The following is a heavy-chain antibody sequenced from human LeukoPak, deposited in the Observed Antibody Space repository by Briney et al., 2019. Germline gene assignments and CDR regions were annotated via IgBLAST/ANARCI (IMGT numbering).Heavy chain of an antibody. Sequence: PGGSLRLSRAASVFTFSSYGMHWVRQAPGKGLEWGAVISYDGSNKYYADSVKGRFTISRDNSKNTLYLQMNSLRAEETAVYYCAKPLRGYSYGYFDYWGQGTLVTVSS. CDR2: ISYDGSNK. CDR1: VFTFSSYG. D-gene: IGHD5-18*01. J-gene: IGHJ4*02. V-gene: IGHV3-30*18. CDR3: AKPLRGYSYGYFDY.